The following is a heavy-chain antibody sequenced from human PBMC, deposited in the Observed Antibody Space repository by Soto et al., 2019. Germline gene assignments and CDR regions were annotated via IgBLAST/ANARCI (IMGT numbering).Heavy chain of an antibody. D-gene: IGHD2-21*01. V-gene: IGHV3-48*03. CDR2: ISSSGSTI. J-gene: IGHJ6*02. CDR3: ASCWRKYYGMDV. Sequence: GGSLRLSCAASGFIFSSYEMNWVRQAPGKGLEWVSFISSSGSTIYYADSVKGRFTISRDNAKNSLYLQMNSMRAEDTAVYYCASCWRKYYGMDVLGRGXTVTV. CDR1: GFIFSSYE.